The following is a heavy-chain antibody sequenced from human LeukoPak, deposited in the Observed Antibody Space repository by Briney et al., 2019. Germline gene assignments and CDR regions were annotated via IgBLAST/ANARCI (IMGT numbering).Heavy chain of an antibody. CDR1: RFTFSRYA. CDR3: AKALTTDGWRPVDH. J-gene: IGHJ4*02. Sequence: GGSLRLSCAPSRFTFSRYAMKFVRHAPGKGLGWVSVTSGSGDSAYYADSVKGRFTISRSNSKNTLYLQMNSLRAEDTAVYYCAKALTTDGWRPVDHWGQGALVTVSS. V-gene: IGHV3-23*01. D-gene: IGHD5-24*01. CDR2: TSGSGDSA.